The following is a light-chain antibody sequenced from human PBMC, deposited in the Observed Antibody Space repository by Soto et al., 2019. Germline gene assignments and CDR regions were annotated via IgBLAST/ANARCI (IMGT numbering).Light chain of an antibody. CDR2: EVR. Sequence: QSALTQPASVSGSPGQSITISCTGTSSDINDYNYVSWYQQHPGKAPKVLIFEVRNRPSGVSDRFSGSKSGTTASLTISGLQAEDEADYYCSSYTTNHTPHYVFGTGTKVTV. J-gene: IGLJ1*01. CDR1: SSDINDYNY. V-gene: IGLV2-14*01. CDR3: SSYTTNHTPHYV.